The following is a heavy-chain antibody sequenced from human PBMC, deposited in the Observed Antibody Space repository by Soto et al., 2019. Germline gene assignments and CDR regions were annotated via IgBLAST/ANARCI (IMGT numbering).Heavy chain of an antibody. CDR2: IYYSGST. CDR1: GGSISSGGYY. Sequence: PSETLSLTCTVSGGSISSGGYYWSWIRQHPGKGLEWIGYIYYSGSTYYNPSLKSRVTISVDTSKNQFSLKLSSVTAADTAVYYCARDSRENYDSSGYYYYYYGMDVWGQGTTVTVSS. J-gene: IGHJ6*02. D-gene: IGHD3-22*01. CDR3: ARDSRENYDSSGYYYYYYGMDV. V-gene: IGHV4-31*03.